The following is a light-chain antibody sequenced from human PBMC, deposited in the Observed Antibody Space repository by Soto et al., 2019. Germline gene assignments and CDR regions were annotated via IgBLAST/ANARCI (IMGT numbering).Light chain of an antibody. CDR3: QQYTSDFFT. J-gene: IGKJ2*01. CDR1: QSISSW. CDR2: KAS. V-gene: IGKV1-5*03. Sequence: DIQMTQSPSTLSASVGDRVTITCRASQSISSWLAWYQQKPGKAPKPLIYKASTLESGAPSRFSGSGSGTECTLTISSLQPDDFATSYCQQYTSDFFTFGQGTRLEIK.